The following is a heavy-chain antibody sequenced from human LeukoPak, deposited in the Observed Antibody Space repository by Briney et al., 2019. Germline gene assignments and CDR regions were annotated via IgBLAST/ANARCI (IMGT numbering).Heavy chain of an antibody. CDR3: ARVSLTDPSFDY. J-gene: IGHJ4*02. V-gene: IGHV3-72*01. Sequence: GGSLRLSCAASGFTFSDHYMDWVRQAPGKGLEWVGRCRNKLNSYSTEYAASVKGRFSISRGDSKNSLFLQMSSLKTEDTAVYYCARVSLTDPSFDYWGQGTLVTVSS. CDR1: GFTFSDHY. CDR2: CRNKLNSYST.